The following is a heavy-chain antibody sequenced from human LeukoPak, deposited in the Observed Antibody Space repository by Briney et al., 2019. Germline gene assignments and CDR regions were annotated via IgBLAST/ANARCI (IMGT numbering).Heavy chain of an antibody. J-gene: IGHJ4*02. V-gene: IGHV1-18*01. D-gene: IGHD2-15*01. CDR2: ISAYNGNT. Sequence: ASVKVSCKASGYTFTSYGISWVRQAPGPGLEWMGWISAYNGNTNYAQKLQGRVTMTTDTSTSTAYMELRSLRSDDTAVYYCARTGAYCSGGSCYGVDYWGQGTLVTVSS. CDR1: GYTFTSYG. CDR3: ARTGAYCSGGSCYGVDY.